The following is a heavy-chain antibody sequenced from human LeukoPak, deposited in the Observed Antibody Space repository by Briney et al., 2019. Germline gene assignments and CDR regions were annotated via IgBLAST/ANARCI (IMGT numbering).Heavy chain of an antibody. Sequence: SETLSLTCAIYGGSFSGYYWSWIRQPPGKGLEWNGEINHSGSTNYNPSLKSRVTISVDTSKNQFSLKLSSVTAADTAVYYCARGCSPGYFDYWGQGTLVTVSS. D-gene: IGHD6-13*01. CDR1: GGSFSGYY. V-gene: IGHV4-34*01. CDR3: ARGCSPGYFDY. J-gene: IGHJ4*02. CDR2: INHSGST.